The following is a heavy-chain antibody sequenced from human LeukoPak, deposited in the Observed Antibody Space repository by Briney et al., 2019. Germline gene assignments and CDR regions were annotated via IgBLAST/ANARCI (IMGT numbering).Heavy chain of an antibody. CDR2: IKQDGSEK. J-gene: IGHJ5*02. Sequence: GGSLGLSCAASGITFSNYWMSWVRQAPGKGLEWVANIKQDGSEKYYMDSVKGRFTISRDNAKNSLYLQMNSLRVEDTAVYYCARGNWFDPWGQGTLVTVSS. CDR1: GITFSNYW. CDR3: ARGNWFDP. V-gene: IGHV3-7*01.